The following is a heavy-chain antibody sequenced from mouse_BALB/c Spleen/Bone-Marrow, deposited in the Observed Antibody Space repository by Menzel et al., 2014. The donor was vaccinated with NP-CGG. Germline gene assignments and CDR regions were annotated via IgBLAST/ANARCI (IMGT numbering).Heavy chain of an antibody. J-gene: IGHJ2*01. CDR3: ARDMGLLRFDY. V-gene: IGHV7-3*02. Sequence: EVQLVESGGGLVQPGGSLRLSCAASGFTFTDYYMSWVRQPPGKALEWLTFIRNKANGYTTEYSASVKGRFTISRDNSQSILYLQMNTLRAVDSATYYCARDMGLLRFDYWGQGTTLTVSS. D-gene: IGHD2-3*01. CDR2: IRNKANGYTT. CDR1: GFTFTDYY.